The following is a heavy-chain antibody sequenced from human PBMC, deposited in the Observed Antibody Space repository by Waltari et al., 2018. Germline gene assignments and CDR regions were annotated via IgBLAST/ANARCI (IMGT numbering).Heavy chain of an antibody. Sequence: VQLQESSPGLVQPSETLSLTCTVSGGSTSRYYWTWIRQLPGKGLEWIGYIYSSGSTNYDPSLKSRVTISVDTSKNQFSLKLSSVTAADTAVYYCARGSSSWYAGGGWFDPWGQGTLVTVSS. D-gene: IGHD6-13*01. J-gene: IGHJ5*02. CDR2: IYSSGST. CDR1: GGSTSRYY. CDR3: ARGSSSWYAGGGWFDP. V-gene: IGHV4-59*01.